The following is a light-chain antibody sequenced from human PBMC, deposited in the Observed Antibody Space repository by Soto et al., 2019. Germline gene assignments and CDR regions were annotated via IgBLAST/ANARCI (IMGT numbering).Light chain of an antibody. CDR2: KAS. J-gene: IGKJ1*01. CDR1: QTMSSW. V-gene: IGKV1-5*03. CDR3: QHYNSYSEA. Sequence: DIQMTQSPSTLSGSVGDRVTITCRASQTMSSWLAWYQQKPGKAPKLLIYKASTLKSGVPSRFSDSGSGTEFTLTISSLQPDDFATYYCQHYNSYSEAFGQGTKVDIK.